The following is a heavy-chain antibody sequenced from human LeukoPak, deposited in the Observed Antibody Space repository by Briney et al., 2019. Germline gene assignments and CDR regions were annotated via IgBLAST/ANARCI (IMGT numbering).Heavy chain of an antibody. D-gene: IGHD3-16*01. Sequence: PSETLSLTCTVSGGSISSGGYYWSWIRQHPGKGLEWIGFIYYSGSTYYNPSLKSRVTISVDTSKNQFSLKLSSVTAADTAVYYCARAGGFFSPFGYWGQGTLVTVSS. V-gene: IGHV4-31*03. CDR3: ARAGGFFSPFGY. J-gene: IGHJ4*02. CDR2: IYYSGST. CDR1: GGSISSGGYY.